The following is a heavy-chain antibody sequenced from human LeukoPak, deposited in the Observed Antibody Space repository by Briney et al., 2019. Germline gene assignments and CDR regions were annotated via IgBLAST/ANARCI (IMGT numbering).Heavy chain of an antibody. CDR3: AREDYYGSGTFYY. CDR2: IYYGGST. D-gene: IGHD3-10*01. CDR1: GGSISSYY. Sequence: PSETLSLTCTFSGGSISSYYWSWIRQPPGKGLEGIGYIYYGGSTNYNPSLKSRVTISVDTSKNQFSLKLSSVTAADTAVYYCAREDYYGSGTFYYWGQGTLVTVSS. J-gene: IGHJ4*02. V-gene: IGHV4-59*01.